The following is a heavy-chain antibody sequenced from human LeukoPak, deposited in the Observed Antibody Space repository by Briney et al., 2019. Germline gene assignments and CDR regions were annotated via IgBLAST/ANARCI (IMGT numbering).Heavy chain of an antibody. V-gene: IGHV3-23*01. CDR2: ISGSGGST. D-gene: IGHD1-26*01. J-gene: IGHJ3*02. Sequence: PGGSLRLSCAASGFTFSSYGMSWVRQAPGKGLEWVSAISGSGGSTYYADSVKGRFTISRDNSKNTLYLQMNSLRAEDTAVYYCARVVGATGGSAFDIWGQGTMVTVSS. CDR1: GFTFSSYG. CDR3: ARVVGATGGSAFDI.